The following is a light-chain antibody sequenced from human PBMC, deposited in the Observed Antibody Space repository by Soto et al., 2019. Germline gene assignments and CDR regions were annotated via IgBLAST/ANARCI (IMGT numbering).Light chain of an antibody. V-gene: IGKV1-5*01. CDR3: QQYNTYPWT. CDR2: DAS. J-gene: IGKJ1*01. Sequence: DIQMTQSPSTLSASVGERVTITCRASQSISSWLAWYQQKPGKAPKLLIYDASSLESGAPSRFSGSGSGTEFTLTISSLQPDDFATYYCQQYNTYPWTFGQGTKVDIK. CDR1: QSISSW.